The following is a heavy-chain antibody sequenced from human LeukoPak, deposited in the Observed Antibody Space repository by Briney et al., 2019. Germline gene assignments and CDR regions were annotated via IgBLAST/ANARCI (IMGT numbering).Heavy chain of an antibody. CDR1: GYTFTGYY. J-gene: IGHJ3*02. V-gene: IGHV1-2*02. CDR2: INTNSGST. Sequence: ASVTVSCTASGYTFTGYYMHWVRQAPGQGLERMGWINTNSGSTNYAQKLHGRVTMTRDTSISTAYMELSSLRSDDTAVYCCARDLGKDAFDIWGQGTMVTVSS. CDR3: ARDLGKDAFDI. D-gene: IGHD3-16*01.